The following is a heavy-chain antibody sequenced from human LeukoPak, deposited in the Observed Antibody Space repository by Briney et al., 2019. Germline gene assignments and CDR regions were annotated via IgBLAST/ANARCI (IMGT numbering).Heavy chain of an antibody. D-gene: IGHD6-6*01. CDR1: SGSISSYY. CDR2: IYTSGST. Sequence: SETLSLTCTVSSGSISSYYWSWIRQPAGKGLEWIGRIYTSGSTNYNPSLKSRVTMSVDTSKNQFSLKLSSVTAADTAVYYCARDKQLEHYYYYYMDVWGNGTTVTVSS. V-gene: IGHV4-4*07. J-gene: IGHJ6*03. CDR3: ARDKQLEHYYYYYMDV.